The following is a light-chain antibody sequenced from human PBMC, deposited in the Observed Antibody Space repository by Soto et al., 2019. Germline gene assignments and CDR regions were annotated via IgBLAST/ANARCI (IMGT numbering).Light chain of an antibody. Sequence: EIVLTQSPATLSLSPGERATLSCRASQIVSSYLAWYQQKPGQAPRLLIYDASNRATGIPARFSGSGSGTDFTLTISSLEPEDFAVYYCQQRSNWPPRATFGQGTKVDIK. CDR1: QIVSSY. CDR3: QQRSNWPPRAT. CDR2: DAS. J-gene: IGKJ1*01. V-gene: IGKV3-11*01.